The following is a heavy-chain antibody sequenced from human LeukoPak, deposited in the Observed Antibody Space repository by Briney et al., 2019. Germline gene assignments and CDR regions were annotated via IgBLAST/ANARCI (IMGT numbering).Heavy chain of an antibody. Sequence: VASVKVSCKASGYTFSGYYMHWVRQAPGQGLEWVGWIDPNSGGTNYAQKFQGRVTMTRDTSISTAYMELSRLLSGDTAVYYCARVRYSYGPFDYWGQGTLVTVSS. J-gene: IGHJ4*02. CDR2: IDPNSGGT. D-gene: IGHD5-18*01. CDR1: GYTFSGYY. CDR3: ARVRYSYGPFDY. V-gene: IGHV1-2*02.